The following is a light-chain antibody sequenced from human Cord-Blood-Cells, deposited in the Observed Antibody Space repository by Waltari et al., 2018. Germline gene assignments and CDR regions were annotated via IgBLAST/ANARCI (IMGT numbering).Light chain of an antibody. CDR1: SSNIGSNY. V-gene: IGLV1-47*01. CDR3: AAWDDSLSGHYV. Sequence: QSVLTQPPSASGTPGQRVTISCSGSSSNIGSNYVYWYQQLPGTAPKLPIYRNKQRPSGVPDRFSGSKSGTSASLAISGLRSEDEADYYCAAWDDSLSGHYVFGTGTKVTVL. J-gene: IGLJ1*01. CDR2: RNK.